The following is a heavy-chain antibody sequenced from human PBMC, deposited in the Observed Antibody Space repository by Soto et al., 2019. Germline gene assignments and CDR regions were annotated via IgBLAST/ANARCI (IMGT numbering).Heavy chain of an antibody. D-gene: IGHD3-3*01. Sequence: QVQLLQSGAEVKKPGSSVKVSCKASGATFSSFAFSWVRQAPGQGLEWMGVIIPIFDTISYAKKFQGRVTITADESTRTAYIEMNRLTSDDTAVYYCASPLKWSGYYIAFDYWGQGTLVIVSS. CDR3: ASPLKWSGYYIAFDY. CDR2: IIPIFDTI. V-gene: IGHV1-69*01. J-gene: IGHJ4*02. CDR1: GATFSSFA.